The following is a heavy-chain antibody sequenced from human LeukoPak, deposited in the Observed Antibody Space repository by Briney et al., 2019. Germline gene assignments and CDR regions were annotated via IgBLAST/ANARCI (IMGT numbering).Heavy chain of an antibody. CDR3: ARDRWVQLWSDASDI. D-gene: IGHD5-18*01. J-gene: IGHJ3*02. Sequence: KPSETLSLTCTVSGVSITTYYWSWIRQPAGKGLEWIGHIYTSGSTNYNPSLKSRVTMSVDTSKNQFSLKLSSVTAADTAVYYCARDRWVQLWSDASDIWGQGTMVTVSS. CDR2: IYTSGST. V-gene: IGHV4-4*07. CDR1: GVSITTYY.